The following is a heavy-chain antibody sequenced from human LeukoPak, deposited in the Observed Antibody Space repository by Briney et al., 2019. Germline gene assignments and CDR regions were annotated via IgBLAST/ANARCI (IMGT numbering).Heavy chain of an antibody. D-gene: IGHD2-8*02. CDR3: AKGPLGRCTGAVCYPFDQ. V-gene: IGHV3-23*01. J-gene: IGHJ4*02. CDR2: IISSGVTT. CDR1: GFIFNNYA. Sequence: GGSLRLSFAASGFIFNNYAMNWVGQAPGNGREGVASIISSGVTTSHADSVKGRFTLSRDNYKNTLYLQMNGLRADDTAVYHCAKGPLGRCTGAVCYPFDQWGQGTLVTVSS.